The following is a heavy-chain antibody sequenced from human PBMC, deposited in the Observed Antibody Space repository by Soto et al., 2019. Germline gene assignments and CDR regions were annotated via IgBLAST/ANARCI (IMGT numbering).Heavy chain of an antibody. D-gene: IGHD6-13*01. CDR3: ARGIGGSSWYNWFDP. J-gene: IGHJ5*02. Sequence: PSETLSLTCTVSGGSVSSGIYYGIWIRQPPGKGLEWIGYIYYSGSTNYNPSLKSRVTISVDTSKNQFSLKLSSVTAADTAVYYCARGIGGSSWYNWFDPWGQGTLVTVSS. CDR2: IYYSGST. CDR1: GGSVSSGIYY. V-gene: IGHV4-61*01.